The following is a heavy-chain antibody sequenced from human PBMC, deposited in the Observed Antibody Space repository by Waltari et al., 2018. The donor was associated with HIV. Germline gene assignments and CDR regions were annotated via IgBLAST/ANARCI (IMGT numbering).Heavy chain of an antibody. CDR3: ATVLVRTSWVITTAPFDY. V-gene: IGHV3-53*01. D-gene: IGHD3-22*01. CDR2: IYSNATT. J-gene: IGHJ4*02. Sequence: EVQPVESGGGLIQPGGSLRLACAASGFAVINNYMSWVRQAPGKGLEWVSLIYSNATTYYADSVKGRFTISRDNSKNTLYLQMNSLRADDTAVYFCATVLVRTSWVITTAPFDYWGQGTLVTVSS. CDR1: GFAVINNY.